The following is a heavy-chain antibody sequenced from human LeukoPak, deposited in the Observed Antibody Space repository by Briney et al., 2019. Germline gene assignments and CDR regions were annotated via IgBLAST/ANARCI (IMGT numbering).Heavy chain of an antibody. CDR3: ARVPAEEDSFHI. D-gene: IGHD1-14*01. V-gene: IGHV1-18*01. CDR1: GYTFTSYG. J-gene: IGHJ3*02. CDR2: ISAYNGNT. Sequence: SVKVSSKASGYTFTSYGISWVRQAPGQGLEWMGWISAYNGNTKYAQKLQGRVTMTTDTSKSTAYMEMRRMRADDTAVYYCARVPAEEDSFHIWSQGTMVTVSS.